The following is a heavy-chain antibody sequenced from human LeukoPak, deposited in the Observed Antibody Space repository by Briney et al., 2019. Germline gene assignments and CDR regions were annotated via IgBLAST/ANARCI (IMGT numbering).Heavy chain of an antibody. CDR2: INPNSSVT. CDR1: GYTFTGYY. V-gene: IGHV1-2*02. Sequence: RRASVKVSCKTSGYTFTGYYMHWVRQAPGQGLEWMGWINPNSSVTNYAQRFQGRVTMTRDTSISAAYMELRWLTSDDTAVYYCARERGGNSPFDSWGQGTLVTVSS. J-gene: IGHJ4*02. CDR3: ARERGGNSPFDS. D-gene: IGHD4-23*01.